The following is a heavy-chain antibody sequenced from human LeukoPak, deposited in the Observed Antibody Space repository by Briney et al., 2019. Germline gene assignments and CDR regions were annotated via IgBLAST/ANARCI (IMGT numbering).Heavy chain of an antibody. CDR2: IYYSGST. CDR3: ATYYYDSSGYYFLPY. Sequence: PSETLSLTCTVSGGSISRGGYYWRWIRQHPGKGLAWIGYIYYSGSTYYNPSLKSRVTISVDTSKNQFSLKLSSVTAADTAVYYCATYYYDSSGYYFLPYWGQGTLVTVSS. D-gene: IGHD3-22*01. CDR1: GGSISRGGYY. V-gene: IGHV4-31*03. J-gene: IGHJ4*02.